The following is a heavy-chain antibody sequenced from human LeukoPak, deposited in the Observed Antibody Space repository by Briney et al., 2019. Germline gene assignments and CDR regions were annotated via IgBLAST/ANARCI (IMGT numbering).Heavy chain of an antibody. Sequence: PSETLSLTCTVSGGSISRENYYWSWIRQPPGKGLEWIGFIYYSGSTYYNPSLKSRVTISVDTSKNQFSLKLNSVTVADTAVYYCARDTVSNYYDYWGQGTLVTVSS. J-gene: IGHJ4*02. CDR2: IYYSGST. CDR3: ARDTVSNYYDY. V-gene: IGHV4-30-4*08. D-gene: IGHD2-2*02. CDR1: GGSISRENYY.